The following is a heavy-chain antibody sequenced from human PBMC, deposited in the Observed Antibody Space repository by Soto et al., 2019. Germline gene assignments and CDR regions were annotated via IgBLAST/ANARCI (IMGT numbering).Heavy chain of an antibody. D-gene: IGHD3-22*01. CDR3: ALSPDSSGYSTRFYYYYGMDV. Sequence: PGGSLRLSCAASGFTFSSYAMSWVRQAPGKGLEWVSAISGSGGSTYYADSVKGRFTISRDNSKNTLYLQMNSLRAEDTAVYYCALSPDSSGYSTRFYYYYGMDVRGQGTTVTVSS. V-gene: IGHV3-23*01. J-gene: IGHJ6*02. CDR1: GFTFSSYA. CDR2: ISGSGGST.